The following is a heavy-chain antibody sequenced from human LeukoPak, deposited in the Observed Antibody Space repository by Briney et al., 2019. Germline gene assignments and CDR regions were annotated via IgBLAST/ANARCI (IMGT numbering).Heavy chain of an antibody. V-gene: IGHV4-59*01. CDR1: GGSFSGYY. CDR3: ARDDGRYAFDI. CDR2: IYYSGST. D-gene: IGHD3/OR15-3a*01. Sequence: SETLSLTCAVYGGSFSGYYWSWIRQPPGKGLEWIGYIYYSGSTNYNPSLKSRVTISVDTSKNQFSLKLSSVTAADTAVYYCARDDGRYAFDIWGQGTMVTVPS. J-gene: IGHJ3*02.